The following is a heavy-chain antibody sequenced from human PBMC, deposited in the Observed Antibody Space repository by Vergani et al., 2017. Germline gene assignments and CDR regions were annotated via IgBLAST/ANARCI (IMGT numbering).Heavy chain of an antibody. Sequence: EVQLVESGGGLVQPGRSLRLSCAASGFTFDDYAMHWVRQAPGKGLEWVSGISWNSGSIGYADSVKGRFTISRDNAKNSLYLQMNSLRAEDTALYYCARGYSGYDSPDYWGQGTLVTVSS. CDR3: ARGYSGYDSPDY. V-gene: IGHV3-9*01. J-gene: IGHJ4*02. CDR1: GFTFDDYA. D-gene: IGHD5-12*01. CDR2: ISWNSGSI.